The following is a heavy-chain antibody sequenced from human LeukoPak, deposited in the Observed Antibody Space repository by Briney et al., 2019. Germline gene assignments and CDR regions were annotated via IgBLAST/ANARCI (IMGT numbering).Heavy chain of an antibody. V-gene: IGHV4-39*07. J-gene: IGHJ4*02. Sequence: SETLSLTCTVSGGSVSSGSYYWSWIRQPPGKGLEWIGEINHSGSTNYNPSLKSRVTISVDTSKNQFSMKLSSVTAADTAVYYCARGQEDIVVVVAATGLFGYGGQGTLVTVSS. D-gene: IGHD2-15*01. CDR2: INHSGST. CDR1: GGSVSSGSYY. CDR3: ARGQEDIVVVVAATGLFGY.